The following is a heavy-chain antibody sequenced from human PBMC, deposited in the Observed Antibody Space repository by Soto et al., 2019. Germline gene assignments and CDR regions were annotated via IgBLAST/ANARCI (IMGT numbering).Heavy chain of an antibody. D-gene: IGHD4-17*01. V-gene: IGHV5-51*01. J-gene: IGHJ6*02. CDR1: GYSFTSYW. Sequence: GESLKISCKGSGYSFTSYWIGWVRQMPGKGLEWMGIIYPGDSDTRYSPSFQGQVTISADRSISTAYLQWSSLKASDTAMYYCARHPCGDYDRMDVWGQGTTVTVSS. CDR3: ARHPCGDYDRMDV. CDR2: IYPGDSDT.